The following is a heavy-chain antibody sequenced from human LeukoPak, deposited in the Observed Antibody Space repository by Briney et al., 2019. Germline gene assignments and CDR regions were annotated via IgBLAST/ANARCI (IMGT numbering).Heavy chain of an antibody. D-gene: IGHD2-15*01. CDR2: ISNNGGYT. CDR1: GFTFSSSA. Sequence: GSLRLSCAASGFTFSSSAMSWVRQAPGKGLEWVSAISNNGGYTYYADSVQGRFTISRDNSKSTLCLQMNSLGAEDTAVYYCAKQLGYCSDGSCYFPYWGQGTLVTVSS. J-gene: IGHJ4*02. CDR3: AKQLGYCSDGSCYFPY. V-gene: IGHV3-23*01.